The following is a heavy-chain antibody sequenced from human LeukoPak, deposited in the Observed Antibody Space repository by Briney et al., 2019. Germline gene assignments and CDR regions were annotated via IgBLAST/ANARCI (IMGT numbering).Heavy chain of an antibody. D-gene: IGHD3-22*01. CDR3: AKGDYDRSGYSFARIFQH. V-gene: IGHV3-23*01. CDR1: GFTFGDYA. J-gene: IGHJ1*01. Sequence: GGSLRLSCTASGFTFGDYAMSWVRQAPGKGLEWVSGISGSGDTTHYADSVKGRFTTSRDNSKNTLYLQMNRLRAEDTAVYYCAKGDYDRSGYSFARIFQHWGQGTLVTVSS. CDR2: ISGSGDTT.